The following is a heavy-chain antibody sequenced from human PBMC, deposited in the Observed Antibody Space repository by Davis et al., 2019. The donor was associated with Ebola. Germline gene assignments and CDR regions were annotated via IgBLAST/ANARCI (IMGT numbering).Heavy chain of an antibody. D-gene: IGHD1-14*01. CDR1: GYTFTSYY. V-gene: IGHV1-46*01. CDR2: INPSGGST. CDR3: ARATVYQNFDY. Sequence: ASVKVSCKASGYTFTSYYMHWVRQAPEQGLEWMGIINPSGGSTSYAQKFQGRVTMTRDTSTNTVYMELSSLRSEDTAVYYCARATVYQNFDYWGQGTLVTVSS. J-gene: IGHJ4*02.